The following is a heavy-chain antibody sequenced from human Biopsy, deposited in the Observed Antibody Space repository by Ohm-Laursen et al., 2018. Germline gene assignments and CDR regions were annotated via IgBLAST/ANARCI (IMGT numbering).Heavy chain of an antibody. Sequence: SDTLSLTCTVSGGSISSYYWSWIRQPPGKGLEWIGYIYYTGSTNYNPSLKRRVTISVDTSMNHLSLRLTFVTAADTAVYYCARHAPSYSGSYWRYFDLWGRGTLVTVSS. CDR1: GGSISSYY. D-gene: IGHD1-26*01. CDR2: IYYTGST. V-gene: IGHV4-59*08. CDR3: ARHAPSYSGSYWRYFDL. J-gene: IGHJ2*01.